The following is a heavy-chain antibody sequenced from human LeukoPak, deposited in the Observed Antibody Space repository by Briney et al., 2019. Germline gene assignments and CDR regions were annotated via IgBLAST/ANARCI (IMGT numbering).Heavy chain of an antibody. CDR1: GGSISSGGYS. D-gene: IGHD3-22*01. CDR2: IYHSGST. CDR3: ARVGSYSSYWYFDL. Sequence: PSETLSLTCAVSGGSISSGGYSWSWIRQPPGKGLEWIGYIYHSGSTYYNPSLKSRVTISVDRSKNQFSLKLSSVTAADTAVYYCARVGSYSSYWYFDLWGRGTLVTVSP. J-gene: IGHJ2*01. V-gene: IGHV4-30-2*01.